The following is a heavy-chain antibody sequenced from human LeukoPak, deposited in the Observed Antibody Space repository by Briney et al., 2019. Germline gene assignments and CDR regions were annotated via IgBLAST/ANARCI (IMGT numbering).Heavy chain of an antibody. V-gene: IGHV3-23*01. CDR1: GFTFNSYA. D-gene: IGHD3-22*01. Sequence: GGSLRLSCAASGFTFNSYAMSWVRQAPGKGLEWVSAISGSGDSTRYADSVQGRFTISRDNAKNTLNLQMNSLRAEDTAVYYCARDLGQYYDTSDNWFDPWGQGTLVTVSS. CDR2: ISGSGDST. CDR3: ARDLGQYYDTSDNWFDP. J-gene: IGHJ5*02.